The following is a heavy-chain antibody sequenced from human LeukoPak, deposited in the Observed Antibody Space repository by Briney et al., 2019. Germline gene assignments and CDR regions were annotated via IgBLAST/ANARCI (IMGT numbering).Heavy chain of an antibody. D-gene: IGHD6-13*01. V-gene: IGHV3-30*18. Sequence: PGRSLRLSCAASGFTFSSYAMSWVRQAPGKGLEWVAVISYDGSNKYYADSVKGRFTISRDNSKNTLYLQMNSLRAEDTAVYYCAKGRFRAAAGNYYYYYGMDVWGQGTTVTVSS. CDR2: ISYDGSNK. J-gene: IGHJ6*02. CDR1: GFTFSSYA. CDR3: AKGRFRAAAGNYYYYYGMDV.